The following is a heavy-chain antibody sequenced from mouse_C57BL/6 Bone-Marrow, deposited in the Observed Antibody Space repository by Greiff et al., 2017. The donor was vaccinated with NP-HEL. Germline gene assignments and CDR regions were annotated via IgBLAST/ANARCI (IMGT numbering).Heavy chain of an antibody. V-gene: IGHV14-3*01. CDR1: GFNIKNTY. CDR3: AKELWDSNYAWFAY. D-gene: IGHD2-5*01. CDR2: IDPANGNT. Sequence: VQLQQSVAELVRPGASVKLSCTASGFNIKNTYMHWVKQRPEQGLEWIGRIDPANGNTKSAPKFQGKATIPADTSSNTAYLQLSSLTSEDTAIYYCAKELWDSNYAWFAYWGQGTLVTVSA. J-gene: IGHJ3*01.